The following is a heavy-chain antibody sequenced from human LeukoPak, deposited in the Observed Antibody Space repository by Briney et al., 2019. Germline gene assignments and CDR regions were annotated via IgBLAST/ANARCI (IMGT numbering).Heavy chain of an antibody. CDR1: GYTFTSYD. CDR3: ARVQKAYYYDSSGLGEFDI. J-gene: IGHJ3*02. D-gene: IGHD3-22*01. V-gene: IGHV1-8*03. CDR2: MNPNSGNT. Sequence: GASVKVSCKASGYTFTSYDINWVRQATGQGLEWMGWMNPNSGNTGYAQKFQGRVTITRNTSISTAYMELSSLRSEDTAVYYCARVQKAYYYDSSGLGEFDIWGQGTMVTVSS.